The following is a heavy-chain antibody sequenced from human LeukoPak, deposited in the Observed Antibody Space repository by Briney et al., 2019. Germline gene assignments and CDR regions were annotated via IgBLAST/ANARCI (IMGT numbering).Heavy chain of an antibody. CDR2: MNPNSGNT. Sequence: ASVKVSCKASGYTFTSYDINWVRQATGQGLEWMGWMNPNSGNTGYAQKFQGRVTITRNTSISTAYMELSSLRSEDTAVYYCASGGITMIRNAFDIWGKGTTVTVSS. J-gene: IGHJ3*02. D-gene: IGHD3-22*01. CDR1: GYTFTSYD. V-gene: IGHV1-8*03. CDR3: ASGGITMIRNAFDI.